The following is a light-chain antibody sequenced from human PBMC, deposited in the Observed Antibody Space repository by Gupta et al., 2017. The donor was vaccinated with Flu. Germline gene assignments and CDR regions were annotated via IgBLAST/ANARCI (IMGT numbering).Light chain of an antibody. V-gene: IGKV1-16*02. CDR1: QGINNN. CDR3: QQYDTYPLT. Sequence: EIQMTQSPSTLSVSVGDRVTITCRASQGINNNLAWFQQKPGKAPKALIYAASSWQTGVPANFSGSGSGTDFTLTISSLQPEDFATYYCQQYDTYPLTFGGGTKVEIK. J-gene: IGKJ4*01. CDR2: AAS.